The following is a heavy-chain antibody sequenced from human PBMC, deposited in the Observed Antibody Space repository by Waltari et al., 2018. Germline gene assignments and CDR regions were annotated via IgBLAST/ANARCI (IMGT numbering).Heavy chain of an antibody. CDR1: GFKFSNYV. Sequence: EVQLEESGGGLVQPGGSLRLSCTISGFKFSNYVMAWVRQAPGKGLEWISAISGDGGGTYSADSVEGRFTISRDNSLYLQMNSLRVEDTAVYYCAKGSGSSRPYYFDSWGQGTLVTVSS. J-gene: IGHJ4*02. CDR2: ISGDGGGT. CDR3: AKGSGSSRPYYFDS. D-gene: IGHD1-26*01. V-gene: IGHV3-23*04.